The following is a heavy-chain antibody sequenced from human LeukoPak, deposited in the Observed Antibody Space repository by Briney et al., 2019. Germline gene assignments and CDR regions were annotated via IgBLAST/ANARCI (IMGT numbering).Heavy chain of an antibody. D-gene: IGHD1-14*01. CDR3: ATDNHLAS. J-gene: IGHJ4*02. CDR2: ISDSGTST. V-gene: IGHV3-23*01. CDR1: GFTFRTSA. Sequence: GGSLRLSRAASGFTFRTSAMNWVRHAPGKGLEWVALISDSGTSTYYGESVTGRFSISRDNSNNRLFMQMNSLKVEDTASYFCATDNHLASWGQGTQVTVSA.